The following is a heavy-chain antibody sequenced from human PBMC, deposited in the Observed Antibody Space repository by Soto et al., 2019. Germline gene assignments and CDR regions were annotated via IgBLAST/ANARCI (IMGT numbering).Heavy chain of an antibody. D-gene: IGHD1-20*01. J-gene: IGHJ3*02. CDR3: ASFITGDAFDI. CDR1: VGTFISYA. CDR2: VIPIFGKA. V-gene: IGHV1-69*05. Sequence: SVTVSCQGSVGTFISYAISGVRQAPGQGLEWMGWVIPIFGKANYAQNLQGRVPITTDESTSTAHMEVRSLRSHGQACFFFASFITGDAFDIWGQGTMVTVSS.